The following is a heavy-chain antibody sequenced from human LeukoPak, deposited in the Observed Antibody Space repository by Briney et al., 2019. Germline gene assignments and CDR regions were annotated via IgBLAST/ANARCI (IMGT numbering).Heavy chain of an antibody. Sequence: EESLKISCKGSGYSFTSYWIGWVRQLPGKGLEWMGIIYPGDSDTRYSPSFQGQVTISADKSISTAYLQWSSLKASDTAMYYCARQSSYCSSTSCYSYGMDVWGQGTTVTVSS. J-gene: IGHJ6*02. CDR2: IYPGDSDT. V-gene: IGHV5-51*01. CDR1: GYSFTSYW. D-gene: IGHD2-2*01. CDR3: ARQSSYCSSTSCYSYGMDV.